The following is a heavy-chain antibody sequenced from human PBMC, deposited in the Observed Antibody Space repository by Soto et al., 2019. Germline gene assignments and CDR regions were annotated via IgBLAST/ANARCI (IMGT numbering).Heavy chain of an antibody. CDR2: IWHNGKNK. Sequence: QVQVVESGGGVVQPWRSLRLSCATSGFAFSNFGMHWVRQVPGKGLEWVAVIWHNGKNKDYADYAKGRFTISRDNSKNILYLEMNSLRVEDTAIYYCAIDPGKDEAMDYWGQGTLVTVSS. CDR1: GFAFSNFG. V-gene: IGHV3-33*04. CDR3: AIDPGKDEAMDY. J-gene: IGHJ4*02.